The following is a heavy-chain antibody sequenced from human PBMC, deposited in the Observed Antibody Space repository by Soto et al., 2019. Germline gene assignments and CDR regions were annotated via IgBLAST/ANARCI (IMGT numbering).Heavy chain of an antibody. V-gene: IGHV1-18*01. J-gene: IGHJ4*01. CDR2: ISAYNGNT. D-gene: IGHD6-19*01. CDR1: GYTFTSYG. CDR3: ARVPRYSSGWYGLLGFDY. Sequence: ASVKVSCKASGYTFTSYGISWVRQAPGQGLEWMGWISAYNGNTNYAQKLQGRVTMTTDTSTSTAYMELRSLRSDDTAVYYCARVPRYSSGWYGLLGFDYWGQGTLVTVSS.